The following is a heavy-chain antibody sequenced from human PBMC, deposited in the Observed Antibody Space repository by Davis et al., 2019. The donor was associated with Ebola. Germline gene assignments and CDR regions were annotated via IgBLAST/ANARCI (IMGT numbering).Heavy chain of an antibody. D-gene: IGHD5-18*01. CDR3: ATLYSYGPPYYYYGMDV. CDR1: GGSISSGGYS. Sequence: MPSETLSLTCAVSGGSISSGGYSWSWIRQPPGKGLEWIGYIYHSGSTCYNPSLKSRVTISVDRSKNQSSLKLSSVTAADTAVYYCATLYSYGPPYYYYGMDVWGQGTTVTVSS. J-gene: IGHJ6*02. V-gene: IGHV4-30-2*01. CDR2: IYHSGST.